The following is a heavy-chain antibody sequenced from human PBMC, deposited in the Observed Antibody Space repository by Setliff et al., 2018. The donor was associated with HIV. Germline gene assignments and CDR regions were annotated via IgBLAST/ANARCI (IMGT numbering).Heavy chain of an antibody. V-gene: IGHV3-30*04. D-gene: IGHD4-17*01. J-gene: IGHJ3*02. Sequence: PGGSLRLSCAAFGFTFSTYAMHWVRQALGKGLEWVSVISYDGINEDYAESVGGRFTISRDNAKNTLYLRTDSLIIEDTAVYYCVRDRGYRDYDGFDIWGQGTMVAVSS. CDR1: GFTFSTYA. CDR2: ISYDGINE. CDR3: VRDRGYRDYDGFDI.